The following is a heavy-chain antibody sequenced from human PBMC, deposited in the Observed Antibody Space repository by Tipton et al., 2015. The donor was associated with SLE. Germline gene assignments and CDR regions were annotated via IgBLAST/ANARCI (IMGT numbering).Heavy chain of an antibody. Sequence: SLRLSCAVSGGSISSSNWWGWVRQPPGKGLEWIGEIYHSGSTNYNPSPKSRVTISVDKSKNQFSLKLSSVTAADTAVYYCARGTVTYYFDYWGQGTLVTVSS. CDR3: ARGTVTYYFDY. J-gene: IGHJ4*02. D-gene: IGHD4-17*01. CDR1: GGSISSSNW. V-gene: IGHV4-4*02. CDR2: IYHSGST.